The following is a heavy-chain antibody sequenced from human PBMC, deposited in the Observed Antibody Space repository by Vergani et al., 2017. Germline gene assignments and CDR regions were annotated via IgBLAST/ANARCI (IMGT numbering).Heavy chain of an antibody. CDR1: GAYVGSGGYY. CDR2: IYYSGTT. CDR3: ARQKDYYMHV. V-gene: IGHV4-31*03. J-gene: IGHJ6*03. Sequence: QVQLQESGPGLVKASQTLSLTCSVPGAYVGSGGYYWSWVRQRPGMGQDWICYIYYSGTTYYNPSLESRLTISLDTTENHLPLKLTSVTAADTAVSYCARQKDYYMHVWGKGATVTVS.